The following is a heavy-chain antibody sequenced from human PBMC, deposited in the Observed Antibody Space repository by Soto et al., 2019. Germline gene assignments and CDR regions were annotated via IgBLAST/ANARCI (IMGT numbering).Heavy chain of an antibody. CDR1: GFTFSSYG. CDR3: SRVPQILTSGREYFYYYGMDV. CDR2: IWYDGSNK. V-gene: IGHV3-33*01. J-gene: IGHJ6*02. Sequence: PGGSLRLSCAASGFTFSSYGMHWVRQAPGKGLEWVAVIWYDGSNKYYADSVKGRFTISRDDSKSVAYPQMNSLKTEDAAVYYCSRVPQILTSGREYFYYYGMDVWGQGTTVTVSS. D-gene: IGHD3-9*01.